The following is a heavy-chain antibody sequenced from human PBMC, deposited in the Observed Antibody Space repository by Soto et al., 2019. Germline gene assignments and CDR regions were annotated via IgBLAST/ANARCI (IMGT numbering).Heavy chain of an antibody. D-gene: IGHD6-19*01. CDR1: GFTFSSYS. CDR2: ISSSSSYI. CDR3: ARDIAVAGEIDY. J-gene: IGHJ4*02. Sequence: GGSLRLSCAASGFTFSSYSMNWVRQAPGKGLEWVSSISSSSSYIYYADSVKGRFTISRDNAKNSLYLQMNSLRAEDTAVYYCARDIAVAGEIDYWGQGTLVTVSS. V-gene: IGHV3-21*01.